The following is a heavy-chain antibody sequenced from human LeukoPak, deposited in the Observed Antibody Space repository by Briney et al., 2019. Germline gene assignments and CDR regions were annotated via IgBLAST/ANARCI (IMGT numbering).Heavy chain of an antibody. CDR1: GFTFSSYS. CDR2: ISSSSSYI. D-gene: IGHD3-22*01. Sequence: GGSLRLSCAASGFTFSSYSMNWVRQAPGKGLEWVSSISSSSSYIYYADSVKGRFTISRDNAKNSLYLQMNSLRAEDTAVYYCARVPGYYDSSGYARAIDYWGQGTLVTVSS. J-gene: IGHJ4*02. V-gene: IGHV3-21*04. CDR3: ARVPGYYDSSGYARAIDY.